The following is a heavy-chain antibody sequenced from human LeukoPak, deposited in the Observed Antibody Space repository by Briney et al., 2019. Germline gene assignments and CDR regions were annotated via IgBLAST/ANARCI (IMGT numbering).Heavy chain of an antibody. D-gene: IGHD3-16*02. CDR1: GFPLSNHA. J-gene: IGHJ4*02. CDR3: AKDVSENYNVWGSYRSDY. Sequence: GESLRHSCSASGFPLSNHAVSWVRQAPGRGLEWVASLHGSGDRPYYADSVKRRFTVSRDNSRNTLYLQMSSLTVEDTALYYCAKDVSENYNVWGSYRSDYWGQGTLVTVSS. CDR2: LHGSGDRP. V-gene: IGHV3-23*01.